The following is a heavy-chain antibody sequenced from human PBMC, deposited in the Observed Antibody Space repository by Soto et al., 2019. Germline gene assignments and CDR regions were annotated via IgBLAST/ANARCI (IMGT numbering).Heavy chain of an antibody. CDR2: IYYSGST. CDR3: ARGPYYYDSSGYSWFDP. J-gene: IGHJ5*02. V-gene: IGHV4-31*03. D-gene: IGHD3-22*01. CDR1: GGSISSGGYY. Sequence: SETLSLTCTVSGGSISSGGYYWSWIRQHPGKGLEWIGYIYYSGSTYYNPSLKSRVTISVDTSKNQFSLKLSSVTAADTAVYYCARGPYYYDSSGYSWFDPWGQGTLVTV.